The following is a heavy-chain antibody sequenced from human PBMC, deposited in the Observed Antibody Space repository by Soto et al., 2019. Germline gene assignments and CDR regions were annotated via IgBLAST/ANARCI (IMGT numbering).Heavy chain of an antibody. J-gene: IGHJ6*02. Sequence: ASVKVSCKVSGYTLTELSMHWVRQAPGKGLEWMGGFDPEDGETIYAQKFQGRVTMTEATSTDTAYMELSSLRSEDTAVYYCAAYSSSLFYCSSGMDVWGQGTTVTVSS. CDR3: AAYSSSLFYCSSGMDV. V-gene: IGHV1-24*01. CDR1: GYTLTELS. D-gene: IGHD6-6*01. CDR2: FDPEDGET.